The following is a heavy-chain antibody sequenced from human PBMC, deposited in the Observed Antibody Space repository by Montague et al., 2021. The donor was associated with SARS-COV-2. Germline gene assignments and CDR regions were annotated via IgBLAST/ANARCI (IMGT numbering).Heavy chain of an antibody. V-gene: IGHV4-34*01. CDR2: INHGGST. Sequence: ETLSLTCAVHGTSFSGYYWNWIRQPPGKGLEWIGEINHGGSTKYSPSLKSRLTISADTSKDQFSLKLPSVAAADTAVYYCARLRDGVVPSPILGVGPYYSYYYMDVWGRGTTVTVSS. CDR3: ARLRDGVVPSPILGVGPYYSYYYMDV. D-gene: IGHD3-10*01. J-gene: IGHJ6*03. CDR1: GTSFSGYY.